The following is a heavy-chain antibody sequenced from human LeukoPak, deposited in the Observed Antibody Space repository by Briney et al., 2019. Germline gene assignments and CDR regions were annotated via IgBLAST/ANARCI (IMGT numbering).Heavy chain of an antibody. D-gene: IGHD2-2*01. J-gene: IGHJ4*02. CDR2: FSSSATAT. Sequence: GGSLRLSCAASGFIFSDYYMSWVRQAPGKGLEWVSYFSSSATATYYAGSVKGRFTISRDSAKNPLYLQMNSLRVEDTAVYYCARGLPATLLDYWGQGTLVTVSS. CDR3: ARGLPATLLDY. CDR1: GFIFSDYY. V-gene: IGHV3-11*01.